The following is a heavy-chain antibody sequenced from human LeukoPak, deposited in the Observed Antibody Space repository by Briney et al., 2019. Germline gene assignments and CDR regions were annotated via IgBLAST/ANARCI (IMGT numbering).Heavy chain of an antibody. Sequence: GASVKVSCKASGYTFTGYYMHWVRQAPGQGLEWMGWINPNSGGTSYAQKFQGRVTMTRDMSTSTVYMELSSLRSEDTAVYYCARVDATVTNWYFDLWGRGTLVTVSS. CDR3: ARVDATVTNWYFDL. D-gene: IGHD4-11*01. CDR1: GYTFTGYY. V-gene: IGHV1-2*02. J-gene: IGHJ2*01. CDR2: INPNSGGT.